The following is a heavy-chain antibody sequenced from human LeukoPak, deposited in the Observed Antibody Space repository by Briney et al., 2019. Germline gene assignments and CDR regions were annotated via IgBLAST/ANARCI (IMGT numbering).Heavy chain of an antibody. Sequence: GGSLRLSCAASGFTFSSYAVHWVRQAPGKGLEWVAVISYDGSNKYYADSVKGRFTISRDNSKNTLYLQMNSLRAEDTAVYYCARVGEMGVTTGLFAFDIWGQGTMVTVSS. J-gene: IGHJ3*02. D-gene: IGHD4-11*01. CDR3: ARVGEMGVTTGLFAFDI. CDR2: ISYDGSNK. V-gene: IGHV3-30*04. CDR1: GFTFSSYA.